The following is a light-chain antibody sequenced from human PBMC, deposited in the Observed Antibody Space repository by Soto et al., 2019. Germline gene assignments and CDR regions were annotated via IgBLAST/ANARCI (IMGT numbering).Light chain of an antibody. CDR3: SSYTSTTTLV. CDR2: DVS. CDR1: SRDVGGYSY. V-gene: IGLV2-14*03. Sequence: QSALTQPASVSGSPGQSITISCTGTSRDVGGYSYVSWYQLHPGKVPKLMIYDVSNRPSGVSNRFSGSKSGNTASLTIFGLQAEDEADYYCSSYTSTTTLVFGGGTQLTVL. J-gene: IGLJ3*02.